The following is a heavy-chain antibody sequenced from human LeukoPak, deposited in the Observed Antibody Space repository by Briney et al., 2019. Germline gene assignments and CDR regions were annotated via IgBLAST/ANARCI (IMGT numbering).Heavy chain of an antibody. CDR2: ISPDGSTT. J-gene: IGHJ4*02. CDR3: TTHYRPGSHYNIFDY. V-gene: IGHV3-74*03. D-gene: IGHD3-10*01. CDR1: GFTFSRYW. Sequence: GGSLRLSCAASGFTFSRYWMHWVRQAPGKGLMWVSRISPDGSTTLYADSVKGRFTISRDNAKNTLYLQMNSLGAEDTAVYYCTTHYRPGSHYNIFDYWGQGTLVTVSS.